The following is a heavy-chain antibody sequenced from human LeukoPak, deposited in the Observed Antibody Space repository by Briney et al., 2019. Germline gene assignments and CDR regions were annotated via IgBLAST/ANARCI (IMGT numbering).Heavy chain of an antibody. CDR2: ISSSSSYI. Sequence: PGGSLRLSCVVPGFTFSSSNMNWVRQAPGKGLEWVSSISSSSSYIYYADSVKGRFTISRDNAKNSLYLQMNSLRAEDTAVYYCARDHYPYDSSGYLDYWGQGTLVTVSS. J-gene: IGHJ4*02. CDR1: GFTFSSSN. CDR3: ARDHYPYDSSGYLDY. D-gene: IGHD3-22*01. V-gene: IGHV3-21*04.